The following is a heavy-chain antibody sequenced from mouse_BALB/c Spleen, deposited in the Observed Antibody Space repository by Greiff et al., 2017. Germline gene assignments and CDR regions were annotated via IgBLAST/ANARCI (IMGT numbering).Heavy chain of an antibody. CDR2: ISYSGST. Sequence: EVHLVESGPGLVKPSQSLSLTCTVTGYSITSDYAWNWIRQFPGNKLEWMGYISYSGSTSYNPSLKSRISITRDTSKNQFFLQLNSVTTEDTATYYCARSGVRRGGYFDYWGQGTTLTVSS. CDR3: ARSGVRRGGYFDY. CDR1: GYSITSDYA. D-gene: IGHD2-14*01. V-gene: IGHV3-2*02. J-gene: IGHJ2*01.